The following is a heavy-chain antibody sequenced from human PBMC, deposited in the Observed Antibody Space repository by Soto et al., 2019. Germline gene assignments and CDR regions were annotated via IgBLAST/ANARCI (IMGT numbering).Heavy chain of an antibody. D-gene: IGHD6-19*01. CDR3: ARDSPLAVAHNWFGP. CDR1: GYTFTSYA. Sequence: ASVKVSCKASGYTFTSYAMHWVRQAPGQRLEWMGWINAGNGNTKYSQKFQGRVTITRDTSASTAYMELSSLRSEDTAVYYCARDSPLAVAHNWFGPWGQGTLVTVSS. V-gene: IGHV1-3*01. J-gene: IGHJ5*02. CDR2: INAGNGNT.